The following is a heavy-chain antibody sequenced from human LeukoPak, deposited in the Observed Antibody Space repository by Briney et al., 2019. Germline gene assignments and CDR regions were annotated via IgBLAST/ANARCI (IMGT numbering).Heavy chain of an antibody. CDR3: ARGRRGLLWFGSFDY. Sequence: SETLSLTCTVSGGSISSYYWNWIRQSAGKGLEWIGRIYTSGSTNYNPSLKSRVTMSVDASKSQFSLKLSSVTAADTAVYYCARGRRGLLWFGSFDYRGQGTLVTVSS. CDR2: IYTSGST. V-gene: IGHV4-4*07. CDR1: GGSISSYY. J-gene: IGHJ4*02. D-gene: IGHD3-10*01.